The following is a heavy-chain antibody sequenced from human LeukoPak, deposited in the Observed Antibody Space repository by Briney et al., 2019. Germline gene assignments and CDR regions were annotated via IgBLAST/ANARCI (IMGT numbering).Heavy chain of an antibody. V-gene: IGHV3-74*01. D-gene: IGHD6-19*01. J-gene: IGHJ6*03. CDR3: AKDLQQWLVLDYYYYMDV. Sequence: GGSLRLSCAASGFTFSNYWMHWVRQAPGKGLVWVSRINSDGINTSYADSVKGRFTISRDNAKNTLNLQMNSLRAEDTAVYYCAKDLQQWLVLDYYYYMDVWGKGTTVTISS. CDR1: GFTFSNYW. CDR2: INSDGINT.